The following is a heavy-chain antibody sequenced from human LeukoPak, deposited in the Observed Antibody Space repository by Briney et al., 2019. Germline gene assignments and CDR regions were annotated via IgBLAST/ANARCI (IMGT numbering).Heavy chain of an antibody. V-gene: IGHV3-74*01. CDR3: ASGPWELDF. Sequence: PGGSLRLSCAASGFTFSSYWMYWVRQAPGKGLVWVSRISGDGRSTTYADSVKGRFTISRDNAKNTVYLQMNSLGVEDTALYYCASGPWELDFWGQGALVTVSS. J-gene: IGHJ4*02. CDR1: GFTFSSYW. CDR2: ISGDGRST. D-gene: IGHD1-1*01.